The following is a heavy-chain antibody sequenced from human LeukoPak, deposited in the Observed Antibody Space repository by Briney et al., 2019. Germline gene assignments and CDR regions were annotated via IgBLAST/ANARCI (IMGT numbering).Heavy chain of an antibody. V-gene: IGHV4-34*01. CDR1: GGSFSGYY. D-gene: IGHD3-22*01. Sequence: KTSETLSLTCAVYGGSFSGYYWSWIRQPPGKGLEWIGEINHSGSTNYNPSLKSRVTISVDTSKNQFSLKLSSVTAADTAVYYCARHSFDYDSSGYFYSFDYWGQGTLVTVSS. CDR3: ARHSFDYDSSGYFYSFDY. CDR2: INHSGST. J-gene: IGHJ4*02.